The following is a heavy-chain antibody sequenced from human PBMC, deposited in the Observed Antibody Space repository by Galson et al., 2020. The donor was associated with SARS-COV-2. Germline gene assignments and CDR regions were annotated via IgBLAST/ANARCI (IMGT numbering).Heavy chain of an antibody. CDR1: GYTFSNYG. CDR3: AKERLKNFFGSGSFNPDY. J-gene: IGHJ4*02. V-gene: IGHV3-30*18. CDR2: ISYDGSNK. D-gene: IGHD3-10*01. Sequence: GGSLRLSCAASGYTFSNYGIHWVRQAPGKGLEWVAIISYDGSNKYYADSVKGRFTLSRDNSRFTLSRDNSKNIVFLQMNSLRVEETAVYLCAKERLKNFFGSGSFNPDYWGQGTLLTVSS.